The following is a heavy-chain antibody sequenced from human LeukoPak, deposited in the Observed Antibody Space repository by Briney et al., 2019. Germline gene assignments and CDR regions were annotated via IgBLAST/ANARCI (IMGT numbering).Heavy chain of an antibody. CDR3: ARADIVVVPPADFYY. CDR2: INPNSGGT. J-gene: IGHJ4*02. D-gene: IGHD2-2*01. Sequence: ASVKVSCKASGYTFTGYYMHWVRQARGQGREGMGGINPNSGGTKYVQKFQGGVTITRDTSISTAYMELSRLRSPHTAVYYCARADIVVVPPADFYYCGQGTLVTVSS. V-gene: IGHV1-2*02. CDR1: GYTFTGYY.